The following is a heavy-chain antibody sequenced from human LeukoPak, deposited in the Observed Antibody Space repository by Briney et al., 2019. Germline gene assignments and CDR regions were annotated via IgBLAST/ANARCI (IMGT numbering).Heavy chain of an antibody. V-gene: IGHV4-59*01. J-gene: IGHJ4*02. Sequence: SETLSLTCTVSGGSISSYYWSWIRQPPGKGLEWIGYIYYSGSTNYNPSLKSRVTISVDTSKNQFSLKLSSVTAADTAVYYCARGYSYGFGAFIDYWGQGTLVTVSS. CDR2: IYYSGST. CDR1: GGSISSYY. D-gene: IGHD5-18*01. CDR3: ARGYSYGFGAFIDY.